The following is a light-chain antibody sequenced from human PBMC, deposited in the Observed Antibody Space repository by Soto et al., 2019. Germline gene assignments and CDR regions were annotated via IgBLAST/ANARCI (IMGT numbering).Light chain of an antibody. Sequence: QSALIQPASVSGSPGQSITISCTGTSSDVGGSNYVSWYQQYPGKAPKLMIYDVSKRPPGVPDRFSGSKSGNTASLTVSGLQAEDEADYYCSSYADSNNVFGTGTKLTVL. CDR1: SSDVGGSNY. J-gene: IGLJ1*01. V-gene: IGLV2-8*01. CDR2: DVS. CDR3: SSYADSNNV.